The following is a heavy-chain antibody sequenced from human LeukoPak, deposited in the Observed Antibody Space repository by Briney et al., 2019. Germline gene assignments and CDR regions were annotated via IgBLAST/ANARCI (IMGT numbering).Heavy chain of an antibody. CDR3: ARVGRGLWYQLLFDY. V-gene: IGHV1-2*02. CDR2: INPNSGGT. D-gene: IGHD2-2*01. J-gene: IGHJ4*02. CDR1: GYTFTGYY. Sequence: GASVKVSCKASGYTFTGYYMHWVRQAPGQGLEWMGWINPNSGGTNYAQKFQGRVTMTRDTSISTAYMELSRLRSDDTAVYYCARVGRGLWYQLLFDYWGQGTLVTLSS.